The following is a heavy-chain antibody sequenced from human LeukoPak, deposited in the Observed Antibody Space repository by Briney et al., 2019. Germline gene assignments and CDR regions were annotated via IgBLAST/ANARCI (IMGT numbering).Heavy chain of an antibody. CDR1: GGSISAYY. CDR3: ARDTPMVRGPYYFDY. Sequence: KPSETLSLTCTVSGGSISAYYWSWIRQPPGKGLEWIGYISYSGSTKYNPSLKSRVTISVDTSKNQFSLKLSSVTAADTAVYYCARDTPMVRGPYYFDYWGQGTLVTVSS. CDR2: ISYSGST. D-gene: IGHD3-10*01. J-gene: IGHJ4*02. V-gene: IGHV4-59*01.